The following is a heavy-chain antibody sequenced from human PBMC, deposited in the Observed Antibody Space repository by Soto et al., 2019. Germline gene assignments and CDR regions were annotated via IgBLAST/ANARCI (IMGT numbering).Heavy chain of an antibody. D-gene: IGHD2-15*01. J-gene: IGHJ4*02. CDR3: ASGGSTQDY. V-gene: IGHV4-59*01. CDR1: DASISSYY. CDR2: IYYTGTT. Sequence: QVQLQESGPGLVKPSETLSLTCTVSDASISSYYWSWIRQSPGKGLEWIGYIYYTGTTNYNPSLKXRXTXXIDTSKNQFSLNLTSVTAADTAVYYCASGGSTQDYWGQGTLVTVSS.